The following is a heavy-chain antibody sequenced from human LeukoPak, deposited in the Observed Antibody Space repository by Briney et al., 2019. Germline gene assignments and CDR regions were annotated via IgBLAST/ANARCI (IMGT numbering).Heavy chain of an antibody. CDR3: ARAAIAVAGDYHYHYMDV. CDR2: ISPSSGDT. V-gene: IGHV1-2*02. CDR1: GYTFTGHY. D-gene: IGHD6-19*01. J-gene: IGHJ6*03. Sequence: ASVKVSCKASGYTFTGHYMHWVRQAPGQGLEWMEWISPSSGDTDYAQRFQGRVTMTRDTSISTAYMELRRLRSDDTAVYYCARAAIAVAGDYHYHYMDVWGKGTTVTVSS.